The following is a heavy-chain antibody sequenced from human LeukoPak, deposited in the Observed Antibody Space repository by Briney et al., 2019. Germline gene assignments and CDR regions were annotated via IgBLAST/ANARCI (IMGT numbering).Heavy chain of an antibody. J-gene: IGHJ1*01. CDR3: ARGMSPGHFLH. CDR2: INWNSDSI. Sequence: PGGSLRLSCAVSGFTFDDYAMHWVRQVPGKGLEWVSGINWNSDSIGYADSVKGRFTISRDNAKNSLYLQMNSLRAEDTAIYYCARGMSPGHFLHWGQGTLVTVSS. CDR1: GFTFDDYA. V-gene: IGHV3-9*01.